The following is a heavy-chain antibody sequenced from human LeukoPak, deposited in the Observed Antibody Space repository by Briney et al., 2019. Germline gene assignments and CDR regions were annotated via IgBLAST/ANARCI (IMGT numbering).Heavy chain of an antibody. CDR1: GFTFSGYD. J-gene: IGHJ4*02. CDR3: ARYFTYYYDSSGYLFDY. CDR2: ISSSSSYI. V-gene: IGHV3-21*01. Sequence: GGSLRLSCAASGFTFSGYDMNWVRQAPGKGLEWVSSISSSSSYIYYADSVKGRFTISRDNAKNSLYLQMNSLRAEDTAVYYCARYFTYYYDSSGYLFDYWGQGTLVTVSS. D-gene: IGHD3-22*01.